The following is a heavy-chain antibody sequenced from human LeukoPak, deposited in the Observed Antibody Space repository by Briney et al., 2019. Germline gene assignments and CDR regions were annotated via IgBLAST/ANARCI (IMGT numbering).Heavy chain of an antibody. CDR1: GYTLTELS. CDR2: FDPEDGET. D-gene: IGHD3-10*01. Sequence: ASVKVSCKVSGYTLTELSMHWVRQAPGKGLEWMGGFDPEDGETIYAQKFQGRVTMTEDTSTDTAYMELSSLRSEDTAVYYCATAPNRWGSGELLSDNWFDPWGQGTLVTVSS. J-gene: IGHJ5*02. CDR3: ATAPNRWGSGELLSDNWFDP. V-gene: IGHV1-24*01.